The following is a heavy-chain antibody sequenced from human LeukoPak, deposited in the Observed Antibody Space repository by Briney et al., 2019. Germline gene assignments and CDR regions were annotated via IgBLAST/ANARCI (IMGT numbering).Heavy chain of an antibody. Sequence: GGSLRLSCAASGFTFSSYAMSWVRQAPGKGLEWVSAISGSGGSTYYADPVKGRFTISRDNSKNTLYLQMNSLRAEDTAVYYCAKVVSEGYSSGWLVDYWGQGTLVTVSS. CDR3: AKVVSEGYSSGWLVDY. D-gene: IGHD6-19*01. J-gene: IGHJ4*02. V-gene: IGHV3-23*01. CDR2: ISGSGGST. CDR1: GFTFSSYA.